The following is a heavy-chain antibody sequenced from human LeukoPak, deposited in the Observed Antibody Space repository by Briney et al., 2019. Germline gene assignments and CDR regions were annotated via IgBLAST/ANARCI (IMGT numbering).Heavy chain of an antibody. V-gene: IGHV3-7*01. CDR2: IHQHGNEK. CDR3: ATLNGPLFEY. J-gene: IGHJ4*02. Sequence: GGSLSLFYAACGLPYSNYWMMWVRQAPGKGLERVASIHQHGNEKYFVDSVRGRFTHSRDNAKNSLYLQMSSLRAEDTDVYYCATLNGPLFEYWGQGTQVTVS. CDR1: GLPYSNYW. D-gene: IGHD2-8*01.